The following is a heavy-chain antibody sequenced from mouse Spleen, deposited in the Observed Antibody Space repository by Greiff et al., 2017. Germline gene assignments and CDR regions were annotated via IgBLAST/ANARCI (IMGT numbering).Heavy chain of an antibody. CDR3: TTFGSSLDY. D-gene: IGHD1-1*01. J-gene: IGHJ2*01. Sequence: EVKVVESGAELVRPGASVKLSCTASGFNIKDDYMHWVKQRPEQGLEWIGWIDPENGDTEYASKFQGKATITADTSSNTAYLQLSSLTSEDTAVYYCTTFGSSLDYWGQGTTLTVSS. CDR1: GFNIKDDY. CDR2: IDPENGDT. V-gene: IGHV14-4*01.